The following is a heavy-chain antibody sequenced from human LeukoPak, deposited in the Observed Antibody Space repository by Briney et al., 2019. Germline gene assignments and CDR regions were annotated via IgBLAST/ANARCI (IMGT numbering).Heavy chain of an antibody. V-gene: IGHV3-30*02. CDR2: IRYDGSNK. CDR3: AKTHQYCSSTSCYGLGY. CDR1: GFTFSDYY. Sequence: PGGSLRLSCAASGFTFSDYYMSWIRQAPGKGLEWVAFIRYDGSNKYYADSVKGRFTISRDNSKNTLYLQMNSLRAEDTAVYYCAKTHQYCSSTSCYGLGYWGQGTLVTVSP. D-gene: IGHD2-2*01. J-gene: IGHJ4*02.